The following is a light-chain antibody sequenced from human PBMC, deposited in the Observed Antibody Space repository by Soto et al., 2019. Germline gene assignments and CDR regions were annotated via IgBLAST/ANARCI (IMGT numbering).Light chain of an antibody. J-gene: IGKJ1*01. Sequence: EIVLTQSPGTLALSLGDEATLSCTASQTVNRNYLAWYLQKPAQPPSLLIYGVSNRAPGVPDRFSGGGSGTEFTLTIARLEPDDFGTYYCQKYIASPRTFGQGTRLEVK. V-gene: IGKV3-20*01. CDR1: QTVNRNY. CDR3: QKYIASPRT. CDR2: GVS.